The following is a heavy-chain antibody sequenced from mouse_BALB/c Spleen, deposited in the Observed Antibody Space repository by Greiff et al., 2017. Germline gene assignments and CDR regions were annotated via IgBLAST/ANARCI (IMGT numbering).Heavy chain of an antibody. CDR2: ISNGGGST. CDR1: GFTFSSYT. D-gene: IGHD2-4*01. Sequence: EVQRVESGGGLVQPGGSLKLSCAASGFTFSSYTMSWVRQTPEKRLEWVAYISNGGGSTYYPDTVKGRFTISRDNAKNTLYLQMSSLKSEDTAMYYCARSYDYDGYFDVWGAGTTVTVSS. V-gene: IGHV5-12-2*01. J-gene: IGHJ1*01. CDR3: ARSYDYDGYFDV.